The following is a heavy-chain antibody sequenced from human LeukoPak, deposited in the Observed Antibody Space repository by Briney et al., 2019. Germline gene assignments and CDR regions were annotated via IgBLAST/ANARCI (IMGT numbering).Heavy chain of an antibody. CDR2: IRYDGSNK. CDR3: AKDSAEMTTLYSFDY. Sequence: PGGSLRLSCAASGFTFSNYGMHWVRQAPDKGLEWVAFIRYDGSNKYYADSVKGRFTISRDNSKNTLYLQMNSLRAEDTGVYYCAKDSAEMTTLYSFDYWGQGTLVTVSS. CDR1: GFTFSNYG. J-gene: IGHJ4*02. V-gene: IGHV3-30*02. D-gene: IGHD5-24*01.